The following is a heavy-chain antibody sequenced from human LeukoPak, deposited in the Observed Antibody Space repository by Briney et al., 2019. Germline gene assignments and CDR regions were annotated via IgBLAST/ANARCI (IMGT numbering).Heavy chain of an antibody. J-gene: IGHJ5*02. CDR2: IYYSGST. Sequence: SETLSLTCTVSGGSISSYYWSWIRQPPGKGLEWIGYIYYSGSTNYNPSLKSRVTISVDTSKNQFSLKLSPVTAADTAVYYCARVVSSGYHHWFDPWGQGTLVTVSS. CDR1: GGSISSYY. V-gene: IGHV4-59*01. CDR3: ARVVSSGYHHWFDP. D-gene: IGHD3-22*01.